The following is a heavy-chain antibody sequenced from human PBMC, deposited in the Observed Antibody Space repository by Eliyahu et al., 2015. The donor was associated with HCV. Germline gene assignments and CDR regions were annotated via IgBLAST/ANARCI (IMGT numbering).Heavy chain of an antibody. D-gene: IGHD1-26*01. Sequence: EVQLLESGGGLVEPGGSLRLSCAASGFTFSSYAMSWVRQTPGKGLKWVSAISGSGASAYYADSVRGRFAISRDNSKNTLYLQMSSLRADDTAIYFCAKTIVGEAWGQGALVTVSS. CDR3: AKTIVGEA. CDR1: GFTFSSYA. J-gene: IGHJ5*02. CDR2: ISGSGASA. V-gene: IGHV3-23*01.